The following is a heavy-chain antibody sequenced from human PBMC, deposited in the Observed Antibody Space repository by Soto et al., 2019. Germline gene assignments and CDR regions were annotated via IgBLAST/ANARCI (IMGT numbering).Heavy chain of an antibody. CDR1: GFTFSSYA. CDR2: ISGSGGST. J-gene: IGHJ4*02. D-gene: IGHD6-13*01. V-gene: IGHV3-23*01. CDR3: AKDRGGVAAAGPFFDY. Sequence: EVQLLESGGGLVQPGGSLRLSCAASGFTFSSYAMSWVRQAPGKGLEWVSAISGSGGSTYYADSVKGRFTISRDNSKNTLYLQMNSLRADDTAVYYCAKDRGGVAAAGPFFDYWGQGTLVNVAS.